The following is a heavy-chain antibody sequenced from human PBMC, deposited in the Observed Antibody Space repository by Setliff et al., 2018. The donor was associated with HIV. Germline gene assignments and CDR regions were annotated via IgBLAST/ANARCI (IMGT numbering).Heavy chain of an antibody. CDR3: ARTLIAAAGTFDY. D-gene: IGHD6-13*01. CDR1: GGSISSGSYY. Sequence: SETLSLTCTVSGGSISSGSYYWSWIRQPAGKGLEWIGHIYTSGSTNYNPSLKSRVTISVDKSKNQFSLKLRSVTAADTAVYYCARTLIAAAGTFDYWGQGTLVTVSS. V-gene: IGHV4-61*09. J-gene: IGHJ4*02. CDR2: IYTSGST.